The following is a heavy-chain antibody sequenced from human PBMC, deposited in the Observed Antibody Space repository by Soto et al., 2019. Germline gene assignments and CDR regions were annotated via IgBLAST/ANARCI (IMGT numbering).Heavy chain of an antibody. D-gene: IGHD2-2*01. J-gene: IGHJ5*02. Sequence: GGSLRLSCAASGFTFSSYGMHWVRQAPGKGLEWVAVIWYDGSNKYYADSVKGRFTISRDNSKNTLYLQMNSLRAEDTAVYYCARSKDIVLVPAAMDWFDPWGQGTLVTVSS. V-gene: IGHV3-33*01. CDR2: IWYDGSNK. CDR1: GFTFSSYG. CDR3: ARSKDIVLVPAAMDWFDP.